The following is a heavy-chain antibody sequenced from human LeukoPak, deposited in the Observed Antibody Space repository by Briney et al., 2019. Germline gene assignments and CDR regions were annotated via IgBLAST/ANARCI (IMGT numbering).Heavy chain of an antibody. D-gene: IGHD3-22*01. CDR1: GGSISSSSHY. Sequence: SETLSLTCTVSGGSISSSSHYWGWIRQPPGKGLEWIGSIYYNGSSYYNPSLKSRVTISVDTSKNQFSLKLSSVTAADTAVYYCARNGEGSGLIDYWGQGTLVTVSS. J-gene: IGHJ4*02. CDR2: IYYNGSS. V-gene: IGHV4-39*07. CDR3: ARNGEGSGLIDY.